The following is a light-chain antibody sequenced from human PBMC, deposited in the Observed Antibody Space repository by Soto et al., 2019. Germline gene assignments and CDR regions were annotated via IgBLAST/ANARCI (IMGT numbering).Light chain of an antibody. CDR2: GAS. Sequence: EIVLTQSPGTLSLSPGERATLSCRASQSISSTYLAWYQQKPGQAPRLLVYGASTRATGVPARFSGSGSGTEFTLTISSLGSEDFAVYYCQQYNKWPLTFGQGTKVDIK. CDR3: QQYNKWPLT. CDR1: QSISSTY. J-gene: IGKJ1*01. V-gene: IGKV3-15*01.